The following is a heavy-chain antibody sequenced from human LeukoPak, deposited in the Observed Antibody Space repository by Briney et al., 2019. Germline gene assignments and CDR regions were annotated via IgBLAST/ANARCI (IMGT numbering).Heavy chain of an antibody. CDR3: TTSGGTTTRFVDY. D-gene: IGHD2/OR15-2a*01. J-gene: IGHJ4*02. V-gene: IGHV3-15*01. CDR1: GFTFSNAW. CDR2: IISKVDGGTA. Sequence: GGSLRLSCAASGFTFSNAWMSWVRQAPGKGLEWVGRIISKVDGGTADYAAPVNGRFTISRDDSKNTVYLQMNSLKTEDTAVYYCTTSGGTTTRFVDYWGQGNLVSVSS.